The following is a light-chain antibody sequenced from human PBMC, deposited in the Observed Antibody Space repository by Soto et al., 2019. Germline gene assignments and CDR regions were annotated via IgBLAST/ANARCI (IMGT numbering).Light chain of an antibody. Sequence: QSVLTQPPSASGTPGQRVTISCSGSSSNIGSNTVNWYQRLPGAAPKVLIYSDDQRPSRVPDRFSGSKSGTSASLAISGLQSEDEADYYCAAWDASLNGVIFGGGTKLTVL. CDR1: SSNIGSNT. CDR2: SDD. V-gene: IGLV1-44*01. CDR3: AAWDASLNGVI. J-gene: IGLJ2*01.